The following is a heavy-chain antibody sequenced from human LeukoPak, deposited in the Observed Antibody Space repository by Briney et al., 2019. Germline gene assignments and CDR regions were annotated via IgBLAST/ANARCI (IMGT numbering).Heavy chain of an antibody. CDR1: GGSISSSSYY. V-gene: IGHV4-39*07. CDR3: AREYYDYVWGSYRFVPFDY. D-gene: IGHD3-16*02. J-gene: IGHJ4*02. Sequence: SETLSLTCTVSGGSISSSSYYWGWIRQPPGKGLEWIGSIYYSGSTYYNPSLKSRVTISVDTSKNQFSLKLSSVTAADTAVYYCAREYYDYVWGSYRFVPFDYWGQGTLVTVSS. CDR2: IYYSGST.